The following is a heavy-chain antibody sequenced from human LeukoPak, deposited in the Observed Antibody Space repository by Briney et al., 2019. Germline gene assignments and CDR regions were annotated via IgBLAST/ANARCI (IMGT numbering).Heavy chain of an antibody. CDR1: GFTFGDYA. V-gene: IGHV3-49*04. J-gene: IGHJ4*02. D-gene: IGHD1-20*01. Sequence: GGSLRLSCTASGFTFGDYAMSWVRQAPGKGLEWVGFIRNKAYGETTEYAASVRGRFAISRDDSKSIAYLQMNSLQTEDTAVYYCTRDIGPVTGTTWYFDSWGQGTLVIVSS. CDR3: TRDIGPVTGTTWYFDS. CDR2: IRNKAYGETT.